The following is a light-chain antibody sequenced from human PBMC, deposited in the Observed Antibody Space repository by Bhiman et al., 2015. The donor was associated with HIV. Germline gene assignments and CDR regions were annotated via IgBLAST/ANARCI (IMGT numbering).Light chain of an antibody. J-gene: IGLJ1*01. CDR1: SSNIGAGYD. V-gene: IGLV1-40*01. Sequence: QSVLTQPPSVSGAPGQRVTISCSGSSSNIGAGYDVHWYQQFPGTAPQVLIYGNTNRPSGVPDRFSGSKSGTSASLAITGLQAEDEADYYCSSYSITSPLWVFGSGTRVTVL. CDR3: SSYSITSPLWV. CDR2: GNT.